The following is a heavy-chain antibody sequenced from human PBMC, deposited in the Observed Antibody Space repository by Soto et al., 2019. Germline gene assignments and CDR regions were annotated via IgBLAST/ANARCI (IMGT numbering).Heavy chain of an antibody. CDR3: ARHEGGRHRYDFWSGYYTNWFDP. J-gene: IGHJ5*02. CDR2: IYYSERTSYNSGST. V-gene: IGHV4-39*01. Sequence: PSETLSLTCTVSGDSMTRSSYYWGWIRQPPGKGLEWIGSIYYSERTSYNSGSTYYNPSLKGRVTISVDTSKNQFSLKLSSVTAADTAVYYCARHEGGRHRYDFWSGYYTNWFDPWGQGTLVTVSS. D-gene: IGHD3-3*01. CDR1: GDSMTRSSYY.